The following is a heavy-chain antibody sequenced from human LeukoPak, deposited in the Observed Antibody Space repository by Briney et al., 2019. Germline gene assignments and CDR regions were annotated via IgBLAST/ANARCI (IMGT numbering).Heavy chain of an antibody. CDR1: GGSISRYY. J-gene: IGHJ4*02. Sequence: SETLSLTCTVSGGSISRYYWSWIRQPAGKGLEWIGRIYTSGSTNYNPSLKSRVTMSVDTSKNQFSLKLSSVTAADTAVYYCARDIRGYSYGYSFDYWGQGTLVTVSS. CDR3: ARDIRGYSYGYSFDY. CDR2: IYTSGST. V-gene: IGHV4-4*07. D-gene: IGHD5-18*01.